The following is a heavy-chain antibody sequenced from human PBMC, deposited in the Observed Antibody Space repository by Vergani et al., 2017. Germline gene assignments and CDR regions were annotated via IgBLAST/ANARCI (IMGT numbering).Heavy chain of an antibody. Sequence: QVQLQQWGAGLLKPSETLSLTCAVYGGSFSGYYWSWIRQPPGKGLEWIGEINHSGSTNYNPSLKSPVTISVDTAKNQFSLKLSSVTAADTAVYYCARGGRQWLGRTYFDYWGQGTLVTVSS. CDR2: INHSGST. J-gene: IGHJ4*02. CDR1: GGSFSGYY. V-gene: IGHV4-34*01. CDR3: ARGGRQWLGRTYFDY. D-gene: IGHD6-19*01.